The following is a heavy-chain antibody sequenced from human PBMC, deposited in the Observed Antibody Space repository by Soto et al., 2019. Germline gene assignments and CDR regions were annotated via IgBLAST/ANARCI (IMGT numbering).Heavy chain of an antibody. J-gene: IGHJ6*02. V-gene: IGHV4-59*12. Sequence: PSETLSLTCTVSGGSISSYYWSWIRQPPGKGLEWIGYIYYSGSTNYNPSLKSRVTISVDTSKHQFSLKLSSVTAADTAVYYCARIRLTAYYYYYYGMDVWGQGTTVTVSS. D-gene: IGHD3-16*01. CDR1: GGSISSYY. CDR3: ARIRLTAYYYYYYGMDV. CDR2: IYYSGST.